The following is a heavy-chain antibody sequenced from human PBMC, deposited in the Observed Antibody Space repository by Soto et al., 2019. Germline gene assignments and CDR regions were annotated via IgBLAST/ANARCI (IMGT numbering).Heavy chain of an antibody. Sequence: SETLSLTCAVYGGSFSGYYWSWIRQPPGKGLEWIGEINHSGSTNYNPSLKSRVTISVDTSKNQFSLKLSSVTAADTAVYYCARPTYYYDSSGLTLDYWGQGTLVTVSS. CDR1: GGSFSGYY. CDR3: ARPTYYYDSSGLTLDY. V-gene: IGHV4-34*01. CDR2: INHSGST. J-gene: IGHJ4*02. D-gene: IGHD3-22*01.